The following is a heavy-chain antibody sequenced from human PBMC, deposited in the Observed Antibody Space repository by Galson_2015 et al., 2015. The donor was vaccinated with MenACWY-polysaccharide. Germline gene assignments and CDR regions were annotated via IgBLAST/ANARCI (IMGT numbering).Heavy chain of an antibody. V-gene: IGHV3-49*04. Sequence: SLRLSCAASGFTFGDYAMSWVRQAPGKGLEWVGFIRSKAYGGTTEYAASVKGGFTISRDDSKSIAYLQMNSLKTEDTAVYYCTRGDTAMVTDYFDYWGQGTLVTVSS. CDR3: TRGDTAMVTDYFDY. D-gene: IGHD5-18*01. CDR1: GFTFGDYA. J-gene: IGHJ4*02. CDR2: IRSKAYGGTT.